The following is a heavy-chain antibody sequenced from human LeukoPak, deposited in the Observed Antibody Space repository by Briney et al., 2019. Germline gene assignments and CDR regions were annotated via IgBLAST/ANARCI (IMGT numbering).Heavy chain of an antibody. D-gene: IGHD3-10*01. CDR1: GFTFSSYW. CDR2: IKQDGSEK. V-gene: IGHV3-7*04. CDR3: ARAHIWFSKHDAFDI. J-gene: IGHJ3*02. Sequence: GGSLRLSCAASGFTFSSYWMSWVRQAPGKGLEWVANIKQDGSEKYYVDSVKGRFTISRDNAKNSLYLQMNSLRAEDTAVYYCARAHIWFSKHDAFDIWGQGTMVTVSS.